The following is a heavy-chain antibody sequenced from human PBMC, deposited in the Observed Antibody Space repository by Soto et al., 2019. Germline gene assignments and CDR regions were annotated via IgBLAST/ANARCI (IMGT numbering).Heavy chain of an antibody. D-gene: IGHD5-18*01. CDR1: GGSISSSSYY. CDR3: ARHPMALWIQPKRGNYYGMDV. CDR2: IYYSGST. V-gene: IGHV4-39*01. J-gene: IGHJ6*02. Sequence: QLQLQESGPGLEKPSETLSLTCTVSGGSISSSSYYWGWIRQPPEKGLEWIGSIYYSGSTYYNPSLKSRVTISVDTSKNQFSLKLSSVTAADTAVYYCARHPMALWIQPKRGNYYGMDVWGQGTTVTVSS.